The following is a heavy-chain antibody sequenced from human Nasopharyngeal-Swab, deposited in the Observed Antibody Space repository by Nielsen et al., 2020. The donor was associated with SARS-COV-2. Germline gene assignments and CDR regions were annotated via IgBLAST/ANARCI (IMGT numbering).Heavy chain of an antibody. CDR3: ARGGNCSGGSCYSKWRSIWYFDL. V-gene: IGHV4-34*01. J-gene: IGHJ2*01. CDR1: GGPFSAYY. D-gene: IGHD2-15*01. CDR2: INHSGST. Sequence: SETLSLTCAVYGGPFSAYYWSWIRQPPGKGLEWIGEINHSGSTNYNPSLKSRVTISIDTSKNQFSLKLSSVTAADTAVYYCARGGNCSGGSCYSKWRSIWYFDLWGRGTLVTVSS.